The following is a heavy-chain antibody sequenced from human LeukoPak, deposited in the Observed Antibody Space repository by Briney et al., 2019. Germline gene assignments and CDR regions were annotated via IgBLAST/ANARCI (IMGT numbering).Heavy chain of an antibody. CDR1: GFTFSSYE. CDR3: ARGAAYYDSSGYYYNS. V-gene: IGHV3-48*03. Sequence: GGSLRLSCAASGFTFSSYEMNWVRRAPGKGLEWVSYISSSGSTIYYADSVKGRFTISRDNAKNSLYLQMNSLRAEDTAVYYCARGAAYYDSSGYYYNSWGQGTLVTVSS. CDR2: ISSSGSTI. J-gene: IGHJ5*02. D-gene: IGHD3-22*01.